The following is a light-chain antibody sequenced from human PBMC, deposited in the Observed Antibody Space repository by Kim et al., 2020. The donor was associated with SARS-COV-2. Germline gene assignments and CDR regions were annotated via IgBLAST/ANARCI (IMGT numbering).Light chain of an antibody. CDR1: SSDVGGYDF. V-gene: IGLV2-14*03. CDR2: DVS. J-gene: IGLJ2*01. Sequence: QSALTQPASVSGSPGQSITISCTGTSSDVGGYDFVSWYQQLPGKAPKLIIYDVSERPSGVSSRFSGSRSANTASLTISGLQAEDEACYYCSSYSSSPALMVFGGGTKLTVL. CDR3: SSYSSSPALMV.